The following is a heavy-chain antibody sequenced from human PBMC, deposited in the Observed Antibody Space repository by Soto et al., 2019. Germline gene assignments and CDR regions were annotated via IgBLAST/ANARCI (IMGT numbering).Heavy chain of an antibody. V-gene: IGHV1-69*11. CDR2: IIPMLGTA. CDR3: RRVGDYGSGRFTLCGVDA. Sequence: QVQLVQSGAEVKKPGSSVKVSCKASAGTFSSYVISWVRQAPGQGLEWMGGIIPMLGTANYAQKFQDRVTITADESTTKANMELSSLTTEDTAMCDCRRVGDYGSGRFTLCGVDAWGQGTTVTVSS. CDR1: AGTFSSYV. J-gene: IGHJ6*02. D-gene: IGHD3-10*01.